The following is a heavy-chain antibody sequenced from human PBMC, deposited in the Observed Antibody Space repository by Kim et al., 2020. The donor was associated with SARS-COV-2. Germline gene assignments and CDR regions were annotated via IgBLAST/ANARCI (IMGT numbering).Heavy chain of an antibody. CDR1: GFAFDDYP. V-gene: IGHV3-43*01. J-gene: IGHJ4*02. Sequence: GGSLRLSCAASGFAFDDYPMHWVRQAPGKGLEWISLISLDAGYTYYAESLRGRFTISRDNSESSLYLQLNSLRSEDTAVYYCAKSAGSGSHYRPSHIDSWGQGTLVTVSS. CDR2: ISLDAGYT. CDR3: AKSAGSGSHYRPSHIDS. D-gene: IGHD3-10*01.